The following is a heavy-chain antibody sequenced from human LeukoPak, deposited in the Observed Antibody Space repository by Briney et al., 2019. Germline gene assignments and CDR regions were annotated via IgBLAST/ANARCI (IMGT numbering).Heavy chain of an antibody. D-gene: IGHD6-19*01. CDR3: ARCSSGWYGVRYYFDY. J-gene: IGHJ4*02. CDR1: GDSLSSNSAA. CDR2: TYYRSKWYN. Sequence: SRTLSLTCAISGDSLSSNSAAWNWIRQSPSRGLEWLGRTYYRSKWYNDYALSVKSRITINPDTSKNQFSLKLSSVTAADTAVYYCARCSSGWYGVRYYFDYWGQGTLVTVSS. V-gene: IGHV6-1*01.